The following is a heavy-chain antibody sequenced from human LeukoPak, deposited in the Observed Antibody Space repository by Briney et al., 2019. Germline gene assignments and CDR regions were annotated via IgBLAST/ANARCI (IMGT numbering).Heavy chain of an antibody. CDR3: ARAFYDSSAYYFDY. CDR2: ISSSSYI. Sequence: GGSLRLSCAASGFTFSSYSMNWVRQAPGKGLEWVSSISSSSYIYYADSVKGRFTISRDNAKNSLYLQMNSLRAEDTAVYYCARAFYDSSAYYFDYWGQGTLVTVSS. J-gene: IGHJ4*02. D-gene: IGHD3-22*01. CDR1: GFTFSSYS. V-gene: IGHV3-21*01.